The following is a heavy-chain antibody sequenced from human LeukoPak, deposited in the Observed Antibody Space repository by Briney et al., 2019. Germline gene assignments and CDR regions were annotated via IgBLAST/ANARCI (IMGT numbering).Heavy chain of an antibody. CDR1: GYTFTSYD. CDR2: MNPNSGNT. V-gene: IGHV1-8*01. D-gene: IGHD2-15*01. Sequence: ASVKVSCKASGYTFTSYDINWVRQATGQGFEWMGWMNPNSGNTGYAQKFQGRVTMTRNTSISTAYMELSSLRSEDTAVYYCARGAFRYCSGGSCYSDYWGQGTLVTVSS. J-gene: IGHJ4*02. CDR3: ARGAFRYCSGGSCYSDY.